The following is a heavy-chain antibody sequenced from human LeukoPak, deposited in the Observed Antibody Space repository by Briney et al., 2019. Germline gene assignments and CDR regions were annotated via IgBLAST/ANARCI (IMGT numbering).Heavy chain of an antibody. D-gene: IGHD1-14*01. CDR3: ARDSWPEVVRFDY. Sequence: SSETLSLTCTVSGYSISSGYYWGWIRQPPGKGLEWIGSIYHGGSTYYNPSLKSRVTISVDTSKNQSSLKLSSVTAADTAVYFCARDSWPEVVRFDYWGQGTLVTVSS. V-gene: IGHV4-38-2*02. J-gene: IGHJ4*02. CDR1: GYSISSGYY. CDR2: IYHGGST.